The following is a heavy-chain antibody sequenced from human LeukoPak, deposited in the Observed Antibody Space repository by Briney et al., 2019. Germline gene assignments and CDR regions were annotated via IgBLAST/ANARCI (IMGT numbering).Heavy chain of an antibody. Sequence: QTGGSLRLSRAASGFTVSSNYMSWVRQAPGKGLEWVSSINGGSKYHSDSVKGRFTISRDNSKNTLYLQMNSLRAEDTAVYYCARAGYSSSWPFDYWGQGTLVTVSS. J-gene: IGHJ4*02. CDR2: INGGSK. CDR3: ARAGYSSSWPFDY. CDR1: GFTVSSNY. D-gene: IGHD6-13*01. V-gene: IGHV3-38-3*01.